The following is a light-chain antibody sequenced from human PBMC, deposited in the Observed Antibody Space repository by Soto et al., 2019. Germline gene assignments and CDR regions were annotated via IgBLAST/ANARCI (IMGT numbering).Light chain of an antibody. CDR3: SSYTSSSTLV. Sequence: QSALTQPASVSGSPGQSITISCTGTSSDVGGYNYVSWYQQHPGKAPKLMIXXXXXXXXGVSNRFSGSKSGNTASLTISGXXXXXXXXXXCSSYTSSSTLVFGTGTKLTVL. V-gene: IGLV2-14*01. CDR1: SSDVGGYNY. CDR2: XXX. J-gene: IGLJ1*01.